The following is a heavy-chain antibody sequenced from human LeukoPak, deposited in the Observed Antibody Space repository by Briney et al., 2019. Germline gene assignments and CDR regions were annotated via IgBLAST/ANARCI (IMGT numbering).Heavy chain of an antibody. CDR3: ARANSYGSGSLVN. CDR2: INPNSGGT. CDR1: GYTFTGYY. V-gene: IGHV1-2*02. Sequence: ASVKVSCKASGYTFTGYYMHWVRQAPGQGLELMGWINPNSGGTNYAQKFQGRVTMTRDTSISTAYMELSRLRSDDTAVYYCARANSYGSGSLVNWGQGTLVTVSS. J-gene: IGHJ4*02. D-gene: IGHD3-10*01.